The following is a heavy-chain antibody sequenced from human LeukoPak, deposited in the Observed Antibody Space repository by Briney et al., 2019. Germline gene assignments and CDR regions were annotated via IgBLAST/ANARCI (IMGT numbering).Heavy chain of an antibody. CDR2: IRSKAYGGTT. D-gene: IGHD3-3*01. CDR3: TRGRRPIFGVVTHFDY. Sequence: PGGSLRPSCTASGFTFGDYAMSWFRQAPGKGLEWVGFIRSKAYGGTTEYAASVKGRFTISRDDSKSIAYLQMDSLKTEDTAVYYCTRGRRPIFGVVTHFDYWGQGTLVTVSS. CDR1: GFTFGDYA. V-gene: IGHV3-49*03. J-gene: IGHJ4*02.